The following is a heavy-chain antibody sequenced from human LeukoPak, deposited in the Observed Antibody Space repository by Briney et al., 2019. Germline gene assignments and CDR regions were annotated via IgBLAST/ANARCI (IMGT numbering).Heavy chain of an antibody. Sequence: ASVKVSCKASGYTFTSYGISWVRQAPGQGLEWMGWISAYNGNTNYAQKLQGRVTMTTDTSTSTAYMELRSLRSDDTAVYYCARVFSPYGPGSYSDWGQGTLVTVSS. CDR3: ARVFSPYGPGSYSD. CDR1: GYTFTSYG. V-gene: IGHV1-18*04. D-gene: IGHD3-10*01. J-gene: IGHJ4*02. CDR2: ISAYNGNT.